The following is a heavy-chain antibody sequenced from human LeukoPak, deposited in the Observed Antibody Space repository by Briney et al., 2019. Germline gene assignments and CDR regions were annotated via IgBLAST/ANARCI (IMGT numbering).Heavy chain of an antibody. Sequence: GGSLRLSCAASGFTFSSSWMSWVRQAPGKGLEWLANVKTDGSEKFYVDSVKGRFTISRDNAKDSLYLQMNSLRAEDTALYYCATASRGGDSIYWGQGTLVTVSS. V-gene: IGHV3-7*05. CDR3: ATASRGGDSIY. CDR2: VKTDGSEK. D-gene: IGHD2-21*02. J-gene: IGHJ4*02. CDR1: GFTFSSSW.